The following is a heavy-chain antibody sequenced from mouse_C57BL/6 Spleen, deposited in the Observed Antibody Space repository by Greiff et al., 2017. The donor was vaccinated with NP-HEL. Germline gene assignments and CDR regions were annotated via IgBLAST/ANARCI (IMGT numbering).Heavy chain of an antibody. V-gene: IGHV1-69*01. Sequence: VQLQQSGAELVMPGASVKLSCKASGYTFTSYWMHWVKQRPGQGLEWIGEIDPSDSYTNYNQKFKGKSTLTVDKSSSTAYMQLSSLTSEDSAVYDCARGDDASLAYWGQGTLVTVAA. J-gene: IGHJ3*01. D-gene: IGHD2-3*01. CDR1: GYTFTSYW. CDR2: IDPSDSYT. CDR3: ARGDDASLAY.